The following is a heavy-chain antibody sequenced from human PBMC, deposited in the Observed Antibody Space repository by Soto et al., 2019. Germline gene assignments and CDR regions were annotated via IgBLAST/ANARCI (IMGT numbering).Heavy chain of an antibody. CDR3: TTDSYMTNIIVRFDY. V-gene: IGHV3-15*07. Sequence: PGGSLRLSCAASGFIFSNACINWVRQAPGKGLEWVGRVKSKTDSGTTDFAAPVKGRFAISRDDSKNMVYLEMNSLKTEDTAIYYCTTDSYMTNIIVRFDYWGHGTLVTVSS. D-gene: IGHD4-17*01. J-gene: IGHJ4*01. CDR1: GFIFSNAC. CDR2: VKSKTDSGTT.